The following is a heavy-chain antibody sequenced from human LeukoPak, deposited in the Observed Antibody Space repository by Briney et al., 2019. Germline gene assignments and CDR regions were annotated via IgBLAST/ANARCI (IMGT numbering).Heavy chain of an antibody. CDR3: ASRSDYDLYYYYYMDV. J-gene: IGHJ6*03. Sequence: SETLSLTCAVSGYSISSGYYWGWIRQPPGKGLEWIGSIYHRGSTYYNPSLKSRVTISVDTSKNQFSLKLSSVTAADTAVYYCASRSDYDLYYYYYMDVWGKGTTVTVSS. V-gene: IGHV4-38-2*01. CDR2: IYHRGST. CDR1: GYSISSGYY. D-gene: IGHD3-3*01.